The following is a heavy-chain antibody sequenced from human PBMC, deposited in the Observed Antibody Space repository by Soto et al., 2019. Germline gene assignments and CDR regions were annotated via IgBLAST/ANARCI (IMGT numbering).Heavy chain of an antibody. CDR1: GYTFSSYA. D-gene: IGHD7-27*01. CDR3: ARDTGDGTFDF. V-gene: IGHV1-3*01. Sequence: ASVKVSCKASGYTFSSYAMHWVRQAPGQRLEWMGWINAGYGNTKSSQKSQDRVTISRDTSASTAYMELTSLRSEDTAVYHCARDTGDGTFDFWGQGTLVTVSS. J-gene: IGHJ4*02. CDR2: INAGYGNT.